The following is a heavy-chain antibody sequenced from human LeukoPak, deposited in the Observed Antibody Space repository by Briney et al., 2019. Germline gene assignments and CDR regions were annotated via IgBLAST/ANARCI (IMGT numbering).Heavy chain of an antibody. CDR2: INPKSGCT. CDR3: ARGGSYTDHLDNWFYP. J-gene: IGHJ5*02. CDR1: GYTFIGYY. D-gene: IGHD1-26*01. V-gene: IGHV1-2*02. Sequence: GWVNDSCKATGYTFIGYYMHWLRPPPARGREWVGWINPKSGCTNYAQKFQGRGTMTSDTSISTAYIELGKLRSDETAVYYCARGGSYTDHLDNWFYPWGQGTLVTVSS.